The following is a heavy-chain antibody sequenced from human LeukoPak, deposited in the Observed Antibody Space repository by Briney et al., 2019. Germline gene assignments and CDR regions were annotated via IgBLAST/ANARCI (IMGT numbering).Heavy chain of an antibody. J-gene: IGHJ4*02. CDR3: TKARYYADAFVY. D-gene: IGHD3-16*01. V-gene: IGHV3-9*01. CDR2: ISWNSGSI. Sequence: GGSLRLSCAASGFTFDDYAMHWVRQAPGKGLEWVSGISWNSGSIGYAASVKGRFTISRDNAKNSLYLQMNSLRAEDTALDYCTKARYYADAFVYWWQGALVTVSS. CDR1: GFTFDDYA.